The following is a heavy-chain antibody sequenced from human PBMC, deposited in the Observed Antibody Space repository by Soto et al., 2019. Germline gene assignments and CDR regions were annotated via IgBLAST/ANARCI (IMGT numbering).Heavy chain of an antibody. CDR3: AKDYSTVTTDPLSVVLFGY. V-gene: IGHV3-23*01. Sequence: PGGSLRLSCAASGFTFSSYAMSWVRQAPGKGLEWVSIITSDGRTYYAGSVKGRFTISRDNSKNTVYLQMNSLRAEDTAVYYCAKDYSTVTTDPLSVVLFGYWGQGALVTVSS. J-gene: IGHJ4*02. CDR1: GFTFSSYA. CDR2: ITSDGRT. D-gene: IGHD4-17*01.